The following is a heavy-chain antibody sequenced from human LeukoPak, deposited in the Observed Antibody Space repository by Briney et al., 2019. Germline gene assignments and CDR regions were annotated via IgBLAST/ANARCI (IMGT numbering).Heavy chain of an antibody. V-gene: IGHV3-30*03. D-gene: IGHD3-22*01. CDR1: GFTFSSYG. Sequence: PGRSLRLSCAASGFTFSSYGMHWVRQAPGKGLEWVAVISYDGSNKYYADSVKGRFTISRDNSKNTLYLQMNSLKTEDTAVYYCMGVVVKDWDAFDIWGQGTMVTVSS. J-gene: IGHJ3*02. CDR2: ISYDGSNK. CDR3: MGVVVKDWDAFDI.